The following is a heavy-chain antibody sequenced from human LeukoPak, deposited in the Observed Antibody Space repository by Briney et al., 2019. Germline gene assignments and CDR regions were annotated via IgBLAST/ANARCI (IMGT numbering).Heavy chain of an antibody. CDR3: ASSSRYYYYMDV. D-gene: IGHD6-6*01. Sequence: SETLSLTCAVYGGSFSGYYWSWIRQPPGKGLEWIGEINHSGSTNYNPSLKSRVTISVDTSKNQFSLKLSSVTAADTAVYYCASSSRYYYYMDVWGKGTTVTVSS. J-gene: IGHJ6*03. CDR1: GGSFSGYY. CDR2: INHSGST. V-gene: IGHV4-34*01.